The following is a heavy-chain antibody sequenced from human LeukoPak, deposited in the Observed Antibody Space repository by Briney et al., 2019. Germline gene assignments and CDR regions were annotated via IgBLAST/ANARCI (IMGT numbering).Heavy chain of an antibody. CDR2: ISYDGSNK. J-gene: IGHJ4*02. CDR3: AKVKFQATVTTDYFDY. D-gene: IGHD4-17*01. Sequence: GRSLRLSCAASGFSFSSYGMHWVRQAPGKGLEWVAVISYDGSNKYYADSVKGRFTISRDNSKNTLYPQMNSLRAEDTAVYYCAKVKFQATVTTDYFDYWGQGTLVTVSS. CDR1: GFSFSSYG. V-gene: IGHV3-30*18.